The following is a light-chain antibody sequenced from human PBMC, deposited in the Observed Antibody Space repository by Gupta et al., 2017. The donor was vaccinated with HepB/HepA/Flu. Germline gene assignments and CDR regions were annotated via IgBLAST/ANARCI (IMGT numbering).Light chain of an antibody. Sequence: DIVMTQSPLSLPVTPGEPASISCRSSQSLLHSNGYNYLDWYLQKPGQSPQLLIYLGSNRASGVPDRFSGSGSGTDFTLKISRGEAEDVGVYYCMQALQTPFTFGRGTKVEIK. CDR3: MQALQTPFT. CDR2: LGS. CDR1: QSLLHSNGYNY. V-gene: IGKV2-28*01. J-gene: IGKJ4*01.